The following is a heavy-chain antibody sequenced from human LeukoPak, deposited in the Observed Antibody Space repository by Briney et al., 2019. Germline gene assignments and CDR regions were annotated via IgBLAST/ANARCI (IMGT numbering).Heavy chain of an antibody. V-gene: IGHV4-39*01. CDR1: GGSISSSSYY. D-gene: IGHD1-26*01. CDR2: INCSSST. Sequence: SETLSLTCTVSGGSISSSSYYWGWLRQPPGKGLVWIVSINCSSSTYYNPSLKSRVTISVDTSKNQFSLKLSSVTAADTAVYYCARQNSGSYSDDAFDIWGQRTMVTVSS. CDR3: ARQNSGSYSDDAFDI. J-gene: IGHJ3*02.